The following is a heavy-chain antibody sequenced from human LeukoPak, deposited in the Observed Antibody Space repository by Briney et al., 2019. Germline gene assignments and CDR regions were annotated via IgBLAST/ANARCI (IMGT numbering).Heavy chain of an antibody. CDR2: IYYSGST. J-gene: IGHJ4*02. CDR1: GGSISSYY. D-gene: IGHD3-9*01. V-gene: IGHV4-59*12. CDR3: ARVVDYDILTGSGYFDY. Sequence: PSETLSLTCTVSGGSISSYYWSWIRQPPGKGLEWIGYIYYSGSTNYNPSLKSRVTISVDTSKNQFSLKLSSVTAADTAVYYCARVVDYDILTGSGYFDYWGQGTLVTVSS.